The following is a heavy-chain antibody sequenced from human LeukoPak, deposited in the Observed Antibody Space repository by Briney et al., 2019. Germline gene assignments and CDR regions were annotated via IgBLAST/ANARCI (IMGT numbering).Heavy chain of an antibody. Sequence: GGSLRLSCAASGFTFSSYAMSWVRQAPGKGLEWVSAISGSGGSTYYADSVKGRFTISRDNSKNTLYLQMNSLRAEDTAVYYCARGTTYYYDSSGYSKTLDYWGQGTLVTVSS. CDR2: ISGSGGST. D-gene: IGHD3-22*01. V-gene: IGHV3-23*01. J-gene: IGHJ4*02. CDR3: ARGTTYYYDSSGYSKTLDY. CDR1: GFTFSSYA.